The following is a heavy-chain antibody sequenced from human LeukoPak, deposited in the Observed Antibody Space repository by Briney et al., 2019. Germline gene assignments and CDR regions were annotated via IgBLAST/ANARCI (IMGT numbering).Heavy chain of an antibody. D-gene: IGHD6-13*01. J-gene: IGHJ4*02. CDR1: GYTFTSYG. Sequence: ASVKASCKASGYTFTSYGISRVRQAPGQGLEWMGWISAYNGNTNYAQKLQGRVTMTTDTSTSTAYMELRSLRSDDTAVYYCARTLRTEAAAGPMCDYWGQGTLVTVSS. CDR3: ARTLRTEAAAGPMCDY. CDR2: ISAYNGNT. V-gene: IGHV1-18*01.